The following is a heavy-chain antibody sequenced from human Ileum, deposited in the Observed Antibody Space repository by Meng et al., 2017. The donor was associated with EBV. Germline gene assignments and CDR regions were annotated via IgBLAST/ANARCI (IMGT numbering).Heavy chain of an antibody. D-gene: IGHD1-26*01. J-gene: IGHJ4*02. CDR3: ARDLRVGGAFDY. Sequence: QVQLQKSGPGLVRPPETLSLTCTVSGASVTSSGYYWSWLRQSPGKGLEWLGYVNYNGDSTYNPSLKSRVTIFIDTSKKQFYLNLTSATAADTAIYYCARDLRVGGAFDYWGQGTLVTVSS. V-gene: IGHV4-61*08. CDR2: VNYNGDS. CDR1: GASVTSSGYY.